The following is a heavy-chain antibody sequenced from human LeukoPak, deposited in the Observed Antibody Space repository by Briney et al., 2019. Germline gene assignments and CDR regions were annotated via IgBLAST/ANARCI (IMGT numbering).Heavy chain of an antibody. CDR3: ARDRGKYYDILTEADGMDV. CDR1: GFTFSSYS. D-gene: IGHD3-9*01. V-gene: IGHV3-21*01. Sequence: GGSLRLSCAASGFTFSSYSMNWVRQAPGKGLEWVSSISSSSSYIYYADSVKGRFTISRDNAKNSLYLQMNSLRAEDTAVYYCARDRGKYYDILTEADGMDVWGQGTTVTVSS. CDR2: ISSSSSYI. J-gene: IGHJ6*02.